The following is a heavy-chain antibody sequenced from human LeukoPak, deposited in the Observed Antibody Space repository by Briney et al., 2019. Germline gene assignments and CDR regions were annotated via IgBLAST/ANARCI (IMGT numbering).Heavy chain of an antibody. V-gene: IGHV1-18*04. CDR3: ARDKGLGGKYYDYFYGMDA. Sequence: ASVKVSCKASGYTFTSYGMSWVRQAPGQGLEWMGWISAYNDNTYYAQRVQGRVTMTTDMYTTTAYMELKSLRYDDTAVYYCARDKGLGGKYYDYFYGMDAWGQGTTVTVSS. CDR2: ISAYNDNT. CDR1: GYTFTSYG. J-gene: IGHJ6*02. D-gene: IGHD1-1*01.